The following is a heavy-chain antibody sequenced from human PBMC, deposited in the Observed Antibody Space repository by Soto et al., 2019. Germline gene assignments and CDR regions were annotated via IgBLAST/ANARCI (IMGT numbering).Heavy chain of an antibody. V-gene: IGHV4-59*08. CDR3: ARRGGPYYDEFYLDY. CDR2: IYYSGST. CDR1: GGSISSYY. Sequence: QVQLQESGPGLVKPSETLSLTCTVSGGSISSYYWSWIRQPPGKGLEWIGYIYYSGSTNYNPSLTSRVTISVDTSKYQFSLKLSSVTAADTAVYYCARRGGPYYDEFYLDYWGQGTLVTVSS. D-gene: IGHD3-22*01. J-gene: IGHJ4*02.